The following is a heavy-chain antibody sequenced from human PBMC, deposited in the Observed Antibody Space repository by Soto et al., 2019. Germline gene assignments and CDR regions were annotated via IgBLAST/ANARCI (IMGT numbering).Heavy chain of an antibody. V-gene: IGHV3-23*01. Sequence: PGGSLRLSCAASGFTFSSYAMSWVRQAPGKGLEWVSAISGSGGSTYYADSVKGRFTISRDNSKNTLYLQMNSLRAEDTAVYYCAKVPTVSITIFGLGPWGQGTLVTVSS. CDR2: ISGSGGST. CDR1: GFTFSSYA. CDR3: AKVPTVSITIFGLGP. D-gene: IGHD3-3*01. J-gene: IGHJ5*02.